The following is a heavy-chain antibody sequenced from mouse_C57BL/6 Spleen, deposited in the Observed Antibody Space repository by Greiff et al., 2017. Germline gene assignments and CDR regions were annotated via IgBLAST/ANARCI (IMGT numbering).Heavy chain of an antibody. D-gene: IGHD3-2*02. CDR3: ARGAAQATAWFAY. V-gene: IGHV5-4*01. CDR2: ISDGGSYT. J-gene: IGHJ3*01. Sequence: EVQVVESGGGLVKPGGSLKLSCAASGFTFSSYAMSWVRQTPEKRLEWVATISDGGSYTYYPDNVKGRFTISRDNAKNNLYLQMSHLKSEDTAMYYCARGAAQATAWFAYWGQGTLVTVSA. CDR1: GFTFSSYA.